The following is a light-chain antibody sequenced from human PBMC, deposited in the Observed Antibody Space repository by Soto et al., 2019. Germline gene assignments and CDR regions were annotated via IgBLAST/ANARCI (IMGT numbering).Light chain of an antibody. Sequence: ESVLTQSPGPLSLSPVQRATLSCRASQSVSNNYLAWYQQKAGQAPRLLIYGASVRATGIPGRCSGSGSGTYFTLTISRLEPEDFAVYYCQQYGSSGTFGQGTKVDIK. V-gene: IGKV3-20*01. CDR1: QSVSNNY. CDR2: GAS. CDR3: QQYGSSGT. J-gene: IGKJ1*01.